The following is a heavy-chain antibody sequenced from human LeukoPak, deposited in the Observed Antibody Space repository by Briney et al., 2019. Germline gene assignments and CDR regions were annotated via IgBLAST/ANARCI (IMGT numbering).Heavy chain of an antibody. Sequence: GGSLRLSCAASGFTFSSYWMSWVRQAPGKGLEGVANIKQQGSEKYYVDSVRGRFTISRDDAKNSLYLQMNSLRAEDTAVYYCARLWPFDYWGQGTLVTVSS. V-gene: IGHV3-7*01. CDR1: GFTFSSYW. J-gene: IGHJ4*02. CDR3: ARLWPFDY. CDR2: IKQQGSEK. D-gene: IGHD2-21*01.